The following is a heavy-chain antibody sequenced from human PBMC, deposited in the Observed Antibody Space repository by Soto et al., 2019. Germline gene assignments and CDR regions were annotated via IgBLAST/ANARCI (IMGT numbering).Heavy chain of an antibody. Sequence: XATLSLACTVSGGSMNSYYWTWIRQPAGKGLEWIGRVYSSGGAHYNPSLKSRITISLDTSNNQFSLRLLSVTDADTAVYYCARGQRFSDWFDPWGQGTLVTVSS. V-gene: IGHV4-4*07. CDR1: GGSMNSYY. J-gene: IGHJ5*02. CDR3: ARGQRFSDWFDP. D-gene: IGHD3-3*01. CDR2: VYSSGGA.